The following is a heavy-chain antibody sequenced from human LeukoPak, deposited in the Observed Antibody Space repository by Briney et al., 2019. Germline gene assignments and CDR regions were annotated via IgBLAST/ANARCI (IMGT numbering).Heavy chain of an antibody. V-gene: IGHV3-11*06. CDR3: AREGCSSTSCRRGENWFDP. CDR2: ISSSSSYT. Sequence: GGSLRLSCAASGFTFSDYYMSWIRQAPGKGLEWVSYISSSSSYTNYADSVRGRFTISRDNAKNSLYLQMNSLRAEDTAVYYCAREGCSSTSCRRGENWFDPWGQGTLVTVSS. J-gene: IGHJ5*02. D-gene: IGHD2-2*01. CDR1: GFTFSDYY.